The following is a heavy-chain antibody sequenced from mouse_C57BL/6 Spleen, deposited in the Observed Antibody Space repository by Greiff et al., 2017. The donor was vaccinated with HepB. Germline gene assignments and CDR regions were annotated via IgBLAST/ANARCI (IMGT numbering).Heavy chain of an antibody. D-gene: IGHD1-1*01. J-gene: IGHJ2*01. CDR1: GYTFTDYY. V-gene: IGHV1-26*01. CDR3: ARERFITTASFDY. Sequence: QLQQSGPELVKPGASVKISCKASGYTFTDYYMNWVKQSHGKSLEWIGDINPNNGGTSYNQKFKGKATLTVDKSSSTAYMELRSLTSEDSAVYYCARERFITTASFDYWGQGTTLTVSS. CDR2: INPNNGGT.